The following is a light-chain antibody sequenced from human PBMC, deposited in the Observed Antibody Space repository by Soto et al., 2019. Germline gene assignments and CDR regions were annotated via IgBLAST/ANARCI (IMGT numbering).Light chain of an antibody. Sequence: AIQVAQSPSSLSASVGDRVTITCRASQDIRGALAWYQQKPGKAPRLLIFDVSTLETGVPSRFSGGGSGTDFTLTISSLQPEDFGTYYCQQFNSYPITFGHGTQLEIK. CDR3: QQFNSYPIT. CDR1: QDIRGA. CDR2: DVS. V-gene: IGKV1-13*02. J-gene: IGKJ5*01.